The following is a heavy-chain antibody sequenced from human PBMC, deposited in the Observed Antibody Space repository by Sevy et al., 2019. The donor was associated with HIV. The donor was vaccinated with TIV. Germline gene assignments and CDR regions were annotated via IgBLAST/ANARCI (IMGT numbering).Heavy chain of an antibody. V-gene: IGHV3-33*08. D-gene: IGHD2-21*02. Sequence: GGYLRLSCAASGFTFSSYVMHWVRQAPGKGLEWVALIWYDGTIKYYADSVKGRFTISRDNSKDTLCLQMNSLTPEDTAVYYCARGGGYCRGDCYSIDYWGHGALVTVSS. CDR3: ARGGGYCRGDCYSIDY. CDR1: GFTFSSYV. CDR2: IWYDGTIK. J-gene: IGHJ4*01.